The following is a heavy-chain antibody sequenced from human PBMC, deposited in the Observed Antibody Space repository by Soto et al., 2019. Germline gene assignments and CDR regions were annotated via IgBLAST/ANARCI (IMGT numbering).Heavy chain of an antibody. Sequence: GGSLRLSCSASGFTFSSYAMHWVRQAPGKGLEYVSAISSNGGSTYYADSVKGRFTISRDNSKNTLYLQMSSLRAEDTAVYYCVSNLRYFDWLVGWFDPWGQGTLVTVSS. V-gene: IGHV3-64D*08. J-gene: IGHJ5*02. CDR2: ISSNGGST. D-gene: IGHD3-9*01. CDR3: VSNLRYFDWLVGWFDP. CDR1: GFTFSSYA.